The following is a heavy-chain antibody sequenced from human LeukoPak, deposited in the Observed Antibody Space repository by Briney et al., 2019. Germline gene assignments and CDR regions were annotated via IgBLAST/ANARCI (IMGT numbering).Heavy chain of an antibody. D-gene: IGHD1-7*01. CDR2: INHSGST. Sequence: SETLSLTCAVYGGSFSGYYWSWIRQPPGKGLEWIGEINHSGSTNYNPSLKSRVTISVDTSKNQFSLKLSSVTAADTAVYYCARLKLTSLGAFDIWGQGTMVTVSS. CDR1: GGSFSGYY. J-gene: IGHJ3*02. V-gene: IGHV4-34*01. CDR3: ARLKLTSLGAFDI.